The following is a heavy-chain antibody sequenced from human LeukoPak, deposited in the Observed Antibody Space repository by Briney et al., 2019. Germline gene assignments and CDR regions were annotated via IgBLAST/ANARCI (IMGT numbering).Heavy chain of an antibody. J-gene: IGHJ4*02. D-gene: IGHD5-12*01. CDR3: AKWLEEGTYYFDY. CDR1: GFTFSSYA. CDR2: NSGSGGST. Sequence: GGSLRLSCAASGFTFSSYAMSWVRQAPGKGLEWVSANSGSGGSTYYADSVKGRFTISRDNSKNTLYLQMNSLRAEDTAVYYCAKWLEEGTYYFDYWGQGTLVTVSS. V-gene: IGHV3-23*01.